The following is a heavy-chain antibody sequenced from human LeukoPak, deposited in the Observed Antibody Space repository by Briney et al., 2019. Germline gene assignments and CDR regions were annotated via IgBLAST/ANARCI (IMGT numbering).Heavy chain of an antibody. CDR2: INLSGST. J-gene: IGHJ6*03. CDR1: GGSFSGYY. CDR3: ARGSFDMVRGAINYYYMDV. Sequence: SETLSLTCAVYGGSFSGYYWSWIRQPPGKGLEWIGEINLSGSTNYNPSLKSRVTMSVDTSKNQFSLKLSSVTAADTAVYYCARGSFDMVRGAINYYYMDVWGKGTTVTVPS. V-gene: IGHV4-34*01. D-gene: IGHD3-10*01.